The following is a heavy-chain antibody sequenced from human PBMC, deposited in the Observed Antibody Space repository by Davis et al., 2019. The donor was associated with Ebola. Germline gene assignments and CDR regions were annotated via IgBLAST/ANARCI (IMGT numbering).Heavy chain of an antibody. Sequence: KVSCKGSGYSFTSYWIGWVRQMPGKGLEWMGIIYPGDSDTRYSPSFQGQVTISADKSISTAYLQWSSLKASDTAMYYCARQSFTYCTGGVCYLVDYWGQGTLVTVSS. V-gene: IGHV5-51*01. J-gene: IGHJ4*02. CDR1: GYSFTSYW. CDR3: ARQSFTYCTGGVCYLVDY. D-gene: IGHD2-8*02. CDR2: IYPGDSDT.